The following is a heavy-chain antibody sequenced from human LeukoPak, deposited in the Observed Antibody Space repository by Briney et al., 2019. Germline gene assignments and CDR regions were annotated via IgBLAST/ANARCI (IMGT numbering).Heavy chain of an antibody. J-gene: IGHJ4*02. CDR2: MSHTGETI. CDR1: GLSFSDYF. D-gene: IGHD6-13*01. Sequence: GGSLRLSCAASGLSFSDYFMSWIRQAPGKGLEWVSYMSHTGETIHYADSVKGRFTISRDNTKNLLYLQMNSLRGDDTAVYYCAGDVGRSWAWYFDYWGQGTLVSVSS. CDR3: AGDVGRSWAWYFDY. V-gene: IGHV3-11*01.